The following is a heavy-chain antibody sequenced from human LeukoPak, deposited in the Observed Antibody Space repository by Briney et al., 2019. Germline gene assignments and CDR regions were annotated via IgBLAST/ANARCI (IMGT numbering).Heavy chain of an antibody. CDR2: ITSSGDNT. V-gene: IGHV3-23*01. D-gene: IGHD2-2*01. J-gene: IGHJ4*02. CDR1: GFTFSMYM. CDR3: AKDQYCTSTSCYVGY. Sequence: GGSLRLSCAASGFTFSMYMMSWVRQAPGKGLEWVSAITSSGDNTHYADSVKGRFTISRDNSKNTLYLQLNSLKAEDTAVYYCAKDQYCTSTSCYVGYWGQGTLVTVSS.